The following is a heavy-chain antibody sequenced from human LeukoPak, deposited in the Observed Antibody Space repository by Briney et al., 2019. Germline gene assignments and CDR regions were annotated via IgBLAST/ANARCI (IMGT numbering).Heavy chain of an antibody. J-gene: IGHJ4*02. Sequence: ASVKVSCKTSGYAFSGGYDIYWVRQAPGQGLECMGWINPNNGDANYGHKFRGRVTMTRDTSISTAYMEVNVVTFDDTAVYYCATEIGGVPYWGQGTPLTVSS. V-gene: IGHV1-2*07. D-gene: IGHD2-8*01. CDR3: ATEIGGVPY. CDR1: GYAFSGGY. CDR2: INPNNGDA.